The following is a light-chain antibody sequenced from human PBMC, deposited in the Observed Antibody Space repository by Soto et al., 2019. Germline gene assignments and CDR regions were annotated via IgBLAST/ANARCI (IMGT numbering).Light chain of an antibody. V-gene: IGKV1-12*01. CDR1: QGISSW. Sequence: DIQMTQSPSSVSASVGDRVTITCRASQGISSWLAWYQQKPGKAPKLLIYAASSLQSGVPSRFSGSGSGTHFTFTISNLQPEDIATYYCQQYDNLPPTWTFGQGTKVDIK. CDR2: AAS. J-gene: IGKJ1*01. CDR3: QQYDNLPPTWT.